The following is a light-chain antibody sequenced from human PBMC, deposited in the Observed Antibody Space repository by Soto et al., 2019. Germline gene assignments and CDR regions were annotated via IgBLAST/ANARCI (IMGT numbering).Light chain of an antibody. V-gene: IGKV1-33*01. Sequence: DIQMTQSPSSLSASVGDRITITCRASQSIARYLNWYQQKPGKAPKLLIYDASNLETGVPSRFSGSGSGTDFTFTISSLQPEDIATYYCQQYDNLPHTFGQGTKVDIK. CDR1: QSIARY. J-gene: IGKJ2*01. CDR2: DAS. CDR3: QQYDNLPHT.